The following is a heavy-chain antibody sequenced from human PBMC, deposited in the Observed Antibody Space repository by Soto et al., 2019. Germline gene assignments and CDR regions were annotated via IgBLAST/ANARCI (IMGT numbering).Heavy chain of an antibody. CDR1: GFSFSNHG. V-gene: IGHV3-30*03. CDR3: VSGEGRYGHDTRFDS. J-gene: IGHJ5*01. D-gene: IGHD5-12*01. CDR2: ISHGGSDT. Sequence: QMQLVESGGGAVQPGRSLRLSCAASGFSFSNHGMHWVRQAPGKGLDWVADISHGGSDTWYADSVKGRFTISRDNSKNTVYLQMDGLRSEDTAIYYCVSGEGRYGHDTRFDSWGQGTLVTVSS.